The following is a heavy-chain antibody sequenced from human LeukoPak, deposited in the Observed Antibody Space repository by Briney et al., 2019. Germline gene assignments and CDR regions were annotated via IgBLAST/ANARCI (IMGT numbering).Heavy chain of an antibody. CDR2: IRSKANSYAT. CDR3: ASLPLLQPTPVGYYDSSGYYVEAFDI. CDR1: GFTFSGSA. J-gene: IGHJ3*02. Sequence: PGGSLRLSCAASGFTFSGSAMHWVRQASGKGLEWVGRIRSKANSYATAYAASVKGRFTISRDDSKNTAYLQMNSLKTEDTAVYYCASLPLLQPTPVGYYDSSGYYVEAFDIWGQGTMVTVSS. V-gene: IGHV3-73*01. D-gene: IGHD3-22*01.